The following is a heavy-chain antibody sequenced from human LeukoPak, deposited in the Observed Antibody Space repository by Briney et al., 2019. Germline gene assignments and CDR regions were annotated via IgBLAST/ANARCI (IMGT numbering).Heavy chain of an antibody. J-gene: IGHJ1*01. D-gene: IGHD3-9*01. CDR1: GFIFRDYG. Sequence: QPGGSLRLACTASGFIFRDYGMHWVRQAPGKGLEWLSGIAHDGSRQHYADSVKGRFFISRDNSKNTLNLQMDSLRAEDTAVYYCAKDEDILTELDYFRDWGQGTLVTVSS. CDR3: AKDEDILTELDYFRD. V-gene: IGHV3-30*18. CDR2: IAHDGSRQ.